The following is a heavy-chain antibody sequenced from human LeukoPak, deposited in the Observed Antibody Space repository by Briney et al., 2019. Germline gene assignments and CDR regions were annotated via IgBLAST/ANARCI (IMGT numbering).Heavy chain of an antibody. V-gene: IGHV3-30*18. CDR2: ISYDGSNK. Sequence: PGGSLRLSCAASGFTFSSYAMHWVRQAPGKGLEWVAVISYDGSNKYYADSVKGRFTISRDNSKNTLYLQMNSLRAEDTAVYYCAKYSGWYYYYYMDVWGKGTTVTVSS. D-gene: IGHD6-19*01. CDR3: AKYSGWYYYYYMDV. J-gene: IGHJ6*03. CDR1: GFTFSSYA.